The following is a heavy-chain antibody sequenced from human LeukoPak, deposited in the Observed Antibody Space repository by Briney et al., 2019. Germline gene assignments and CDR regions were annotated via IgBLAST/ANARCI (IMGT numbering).Heavy chain of an antibody. V-gene: IGHV3-23*01. D-gene: IGHD4-17*01. Sequence: GGSLRLSCAASGFTFRSYAMSWVRQAPGKGLEWVSGISGRGGSKYYADPVKGRSTISRDNSNNTLYLHMNSLRAEDTAVYYCAKGGGDHLISCGMDVWGQGTTVTVPS. J-gene: IGHJ6*02. CDR3: AKGGGDHLISCGMDV. CDR1: GFTFRSYA. CDR2: ISGRGGSK.